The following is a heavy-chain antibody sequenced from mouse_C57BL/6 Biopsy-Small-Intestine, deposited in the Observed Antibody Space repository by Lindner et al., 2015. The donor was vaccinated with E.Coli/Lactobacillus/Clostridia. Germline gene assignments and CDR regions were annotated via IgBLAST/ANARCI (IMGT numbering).Heavy chain of an antibody. CDR3: ARSRLQHYVPYSYGLDV. CDR2: MSPNNGDT. Sequence: SVKVSCKASGYTFNNYHINWVRQAPGQGLEWIGWMSPNNGDTGSAQIFQGRVTMTWDISTDTAHMELNSLKSEDTAIYFCARSRLQHYVPYSYGLDVWGQGTSVTVSS. J-gene: IGHJ1*01. D-gene: IGHD1-1*01. CDR1: GYTFNNYH. V-gene: IGHV1S29*02.